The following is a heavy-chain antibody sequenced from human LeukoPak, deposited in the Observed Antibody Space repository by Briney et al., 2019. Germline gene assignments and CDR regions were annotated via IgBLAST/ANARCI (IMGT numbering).Heavy chain of an antibody. CDR3: ARVKGYYYYYMDV. CDR2: IIPILGIA. J-gene: IGHJ6*03. CDR1: GGTFSSYT. Sequence: SVKVSCXASGGTFSSYTISWVRQAPGQGLEWMGRIIPILGIANYAQKFQGRVTITADKSTSTAYMELSSLRSEDTAVYYSARVKGYYYYYMDVWGKGTTVTVSS. V-gene: IGHV1-69*02.